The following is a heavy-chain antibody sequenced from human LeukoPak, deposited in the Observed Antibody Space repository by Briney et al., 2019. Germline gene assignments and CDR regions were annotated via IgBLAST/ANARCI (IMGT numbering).Heavy chain of an antibody. CDR3: ARAGGDQTLDY. CDR1: GGSISSGGYS. D-gene: IGHD2-21*01. V-gene: IGHV4-30-2*01. J-gene: IGHJ4*02. Sequence: SETLSLTCAVSGGSISSGGYSWSWIRQPPGKGLEWIGYIYHSGSTYYNPSLKSRATISVDRSKNQFSLKLSSVTAADTAVYYCARAGGDQTLDYWGQGTLVTVSS. CDR2: IYHSGST.